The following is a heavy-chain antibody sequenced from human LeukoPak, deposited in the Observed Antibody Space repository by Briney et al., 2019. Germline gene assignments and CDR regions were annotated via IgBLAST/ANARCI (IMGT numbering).Heavy chain of an antibody. D-gene: IGHD1-1*01. J-gene: IGHJ1*01. CDR2: ISGSGGST. CDR3: VTRYNNCPH. V-gene: IGHV3-23*01. CDR1: RFSFSTYA. Sequence: GGSLRLSCAASRFSFSTYAMSWVRQAPGKGLEWVSIISGSGGSTYYPDSVKGRFTSSRDNSKNTLYLQMNSLRAEDTAVYYCVTRYNNCPHWGQGTLVTVSS.